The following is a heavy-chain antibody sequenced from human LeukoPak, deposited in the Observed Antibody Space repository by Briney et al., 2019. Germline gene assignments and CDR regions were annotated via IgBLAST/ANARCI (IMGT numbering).Heavy chain of an antibody. Sequence: SETLSLTCTVSGGSISSYYLNWIRQPPGKGLEWIGYVYNSGSTNYNPSLKTRVTMSVDTSKSQFSLKLSSMTAADTAIYYCARLTAVGAFDIWGQGTMVNVSS. J-gene: IGHJ3*02. V-gene: IGHV4-59*01. D-gene: IGHD2-2*01. CDR1: GGSISSYY. CDR3: ARLTAVGAFDI. CDR2: VYNSGST.